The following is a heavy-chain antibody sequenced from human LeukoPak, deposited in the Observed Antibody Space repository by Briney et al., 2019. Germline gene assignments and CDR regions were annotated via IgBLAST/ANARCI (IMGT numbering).Heavy chain of an antibody. J-gene: IGHJ4*02. D-gene: IGHD2-15*01. V-gene: IGHV3-7*03. Sequence: TGGSLRLSCAASGFTFSSYWMSWVRQAPGKGLEWVANIKQDGSEKYYVDSVKGRFTISRDNAKNSLYLQMNSLRAEDTALYYCARFSRGRWSYFDYWGQGALVTVSS. CDR2: IKQDGSEK. CDR3: ARFSRGRWSYFDY. CDR1: GFTFSSYW.